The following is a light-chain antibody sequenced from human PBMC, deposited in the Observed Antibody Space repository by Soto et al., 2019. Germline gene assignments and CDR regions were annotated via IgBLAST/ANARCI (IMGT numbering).Light chain of an antibody. V-gene: IGKV3-20*01. CDR2: GAS. J-gene: IGKJ4*01. CDR1: QSVWNIY. Sequence: EIGLTQSLGTVSLSTVERATLSCRASQSVWNIYLAWYQQKPGRAPRLLIYGASSRATGVPDRFSGSGSGTDVTLTISRLEPEDFAVYHCQQYGSSPLTFGGGTKVDIK. CDR3: QQYGSSPLT.